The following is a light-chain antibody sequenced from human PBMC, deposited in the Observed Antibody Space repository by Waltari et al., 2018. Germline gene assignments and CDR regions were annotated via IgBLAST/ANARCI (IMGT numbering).Light chain of an antibody. CDR2: DAS. CDR3: QQYDNLLT. Sequence: DIQMTQSPSPLSASAADRVAITCQASQDISNYLNWYQQKPGKAPKLLIYDASNLETGVPSRFSGSGSGTDFTFTISSLQPEDSATYYCQQYDNLLTFGGGTKVEIK. J-gene: IGKJ4*01. V-gene: IGKV1-33*01. CDR1: QDISNY.